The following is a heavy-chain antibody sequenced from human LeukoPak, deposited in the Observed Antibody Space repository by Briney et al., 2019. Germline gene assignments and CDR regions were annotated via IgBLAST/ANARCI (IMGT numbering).Heavy chain of an antibody. V-gene: IGHV4-59*01. CDR1: GGSISSYY. D-gene: IGHD1-26*01. Sequence: ASETLSLTCTVSGGSISSYYWSWIRQPPRKGLEWIGYIYYSGSTNYNPSLKSRVTISVDTSKNQFSLKLSSVTAADTAVYYCAREGGSALDYWGQGTLVTVSS. J-gene: IGHJ4*02. CDR3: AREGGSALDY. CDR2: IYYSGST.